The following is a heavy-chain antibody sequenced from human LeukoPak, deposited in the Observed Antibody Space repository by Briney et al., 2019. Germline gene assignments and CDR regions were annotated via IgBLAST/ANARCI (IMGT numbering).Heavy chain of an antibody. CDR1: GFTFSNYA. J-gene: IGHJ4*02. CDR2: IISAGTT. V-gene: IGHV3-69-1*01. D-gene: IGHD5-24*01. Sequence: GGSLRLSCAASGFTFSNYAMSWVRQAPGKGLEWVSIIISAGTTYYTDSVKGRFTISRDNPKNLLFLQINSLRVEDTAVYYCARETPRRGETRDGYRWGQGTLVTVSS. CDR3: ARETPRRGETRDGYR.